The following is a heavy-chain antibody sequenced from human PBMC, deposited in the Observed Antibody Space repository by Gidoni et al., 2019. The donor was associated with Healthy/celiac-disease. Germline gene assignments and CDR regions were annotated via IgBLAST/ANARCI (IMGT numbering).Heavy chain of an antibody. CDR1: GFTFSRYA. CDR3: ARSLTGTTRGGVDY. CDR2: ISYDGSNK. D-gene: IGHD1-20*01. Sequence: QVQLVESGGGVVQPGRSLRLSCAASGFTFSRYAMHWVRQAPGKGLGWVAVISYDGSNKYYADSVKGRFTISRDNSKNTLYLQMNSLRAEDTAVYYCARSLTGTTRGGVDYWGQGTLVTVSS. V-gene: IGHV3-30-3*01. J-gene: IGHJ4*02.